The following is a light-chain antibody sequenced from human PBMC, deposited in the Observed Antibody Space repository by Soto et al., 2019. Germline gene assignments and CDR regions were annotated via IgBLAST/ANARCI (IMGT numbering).Light chain of an antibody. CDR2: EVT. CDR3: SSYTSRSTLV. CDR1: SSDVGGYNY. Sequence: QSALTQPASVSGSPGQSITISCTGTSSDVGGYNYVSWYQQHPGKAPKLMIYEVTNRPSGVSNRFSGSKCGNTASLTISGLQAEDEADYYCSSYTSRSTLVFGTGTNVTVL. J-gene: IGLJ1*01. V-gene: IGLV2-14*01.